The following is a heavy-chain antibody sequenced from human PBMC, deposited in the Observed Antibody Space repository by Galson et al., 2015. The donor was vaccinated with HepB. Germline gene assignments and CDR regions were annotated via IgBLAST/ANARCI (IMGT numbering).Heavy chain of an antibody. Sequence: SVKVSCKASGYTFTSYYMHWVRQAPGQGLEWMGIINPSGGSTSYAQKFQGRITMTRDTSTSTVYMELSSLRSEDTAVYYCASPGDDSSGYYYGGLDYWGQGTLVTVSS. CDR3: ASPGDDSSGYYYGGLDY. CDR2: INPSGGST. V-gene: IGHV1-46*01. D-gene: IGHD3-22*01. J-gene: IGHJ4*02. CDR1: GYTFTSYY.